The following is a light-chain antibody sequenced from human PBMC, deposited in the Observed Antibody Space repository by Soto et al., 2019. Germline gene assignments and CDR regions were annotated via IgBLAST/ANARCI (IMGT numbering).Light chain of an antibody. CDR2: KAS. V-gene: IGKV1-5*03. Sequence: DIQMTQSPSTLSASVGDRVTITCRASQSISSWLAWYQQKPGKAPKLLIYKASSLESGVPSRFSGSGSGTEFTLTISSLQPDDFATYYCHQYNSYSTFGPGTKVDIK. CDR1: QSISSW. CDR3: HQYNSYST. J-gene: IGKJ3*01.